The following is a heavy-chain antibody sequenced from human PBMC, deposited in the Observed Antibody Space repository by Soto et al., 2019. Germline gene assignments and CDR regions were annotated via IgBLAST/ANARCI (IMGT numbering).Heavy chain of an antibody. D-gene: IGHD6-6*01. J-gene: IGHJ6*02. CDR1: GYTFTSYY. CDR2: INPSGGST. V-gene: IGHV1-46*01. Sequence: ASLKVSCKASGYTFTSYYMHWVRQAPGQGLEWMGIINPSGGSTSYAQKFQGRVTMTRDTSTSTVYMELSSLRSEDTAVYYCARSSSSQDYYYYYGMDVWGQGTTVTVSS. CDR3: ARSSSSQDYYYYYGMDV.